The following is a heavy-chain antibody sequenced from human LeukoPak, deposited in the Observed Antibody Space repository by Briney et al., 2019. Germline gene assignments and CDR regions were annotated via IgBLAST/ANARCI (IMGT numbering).Heavy chain of an antibody. CDR2: ISDRRGDT. CDR1: GFTFSSCA. Sequence: GGSLRLSCAASGFTFSSCAMTWVRQAPGKGLEWVSAISDRRGDTYYADSVKGRFTISRDNSKNTLYLQMNSLRAEDTAVYYCAKGYRGNYDYWGQGTLVTVSS. V-gene: IGHV3-23*01. J-gene: IGHJ4*02. CDR3: AKGYRGNYDY. D-gene: IGHD1-26*01.